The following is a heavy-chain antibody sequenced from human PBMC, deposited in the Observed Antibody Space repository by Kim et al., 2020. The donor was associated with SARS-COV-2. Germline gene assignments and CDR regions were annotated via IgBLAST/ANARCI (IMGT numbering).Heavy chain of an antibody. J-gene: IGHJ4*02. CDR3: ARDPGSINCGGDCYSGY. CDR1: GFTFSSYS. CDR2: ISSSSSYI. D-gene: IGHD2-21*01. V-gene: IGHV3-21*01. Sequence: GGSLRLSCAASGFTFSSYSMNWVRQAPGKGLEWVSSISSSSSYIYYADSVKGRFTISRDKAKNSLYLQMNSLRAEDTAVYYCARDPGSINCGGDCYSGYWGQGTLVTVSS.